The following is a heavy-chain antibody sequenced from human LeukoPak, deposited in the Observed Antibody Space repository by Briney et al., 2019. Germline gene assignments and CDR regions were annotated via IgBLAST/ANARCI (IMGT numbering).Heavy chain of an antibody. CDR2: FNTDGSRI. Sequence: GSLRLFCAASGFHFRSYALSWVRPAPGEGLVLVSRFNTDGSRINYADSVKGRFTISRDNAKNTLYLQMNSLRAEDTAVYYCTRDQIPGGSPSCCDDAFDIWGQGTMVTVSS. V-gene: IGHV3-74*01. J-gene: IGHJ3*02. CDR3: TRDQIPGGSPSCCDDAFDI. D-gene: IGHD2-2*01. CDR1: GFHFRSYA.